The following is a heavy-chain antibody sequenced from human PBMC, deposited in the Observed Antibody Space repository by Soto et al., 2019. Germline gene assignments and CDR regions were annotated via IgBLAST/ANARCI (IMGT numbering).Heavy chain of an antibody. CDR3: AKVLTIRAAGPVDF. D-gene: IGHD6-13*01. CDR1: GFSFRSHG. V-gene: IGHV3-30*18. CDR2: ISYDGSNK. Sequence: QVQLVESGGGVVQPGRPPTLSCAASGFSFRSHGMHWVRQAPGKGLEWVAVISYDGSNKYYADSVRGRFTISRDNSKNTLYMQMNSLRAEDTAVYYCAKVLTIRAAGPVDFWGQGTLVTVSS. J-gene: IGHJ4*02.